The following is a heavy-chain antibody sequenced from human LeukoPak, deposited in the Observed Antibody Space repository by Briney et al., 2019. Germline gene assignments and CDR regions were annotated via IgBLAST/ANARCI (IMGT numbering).Heavy chain of an antibody. Sequence: KPGGSLRLSCAASEFTFSRYGMNWVRQPPGKGLEWVSSISWSSTYIYYAESVKGRFTISRDNAKNSLFLQMNTLRAEHTAVYYCASGSYSFDFWGQGALVTVSS. CDR3: ASGSYSFDF. D-gene: IGHD1-26*01. V-gene: IGHV3-21*06. CDR2: ISWSSTYI. CDR1: EFTFSRYG. J-gene: IGHJ4*02.